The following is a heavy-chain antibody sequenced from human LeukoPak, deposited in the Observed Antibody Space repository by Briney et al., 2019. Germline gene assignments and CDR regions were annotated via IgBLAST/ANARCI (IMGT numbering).Heavy chain of an antibody. J-gene: IGHJ6*03. CDR2: ISGSGGST. V-gene: IGHV3-23*01. CDR3: ARDARGSTNMDV. CDR1: GFTFSSSA. D-gene: IGHD1-26*01. Sequence: GGSLRLSCAGSGFTFSSSAMSWVRQAPGKGLEWVSAISGSGGSTYYADSVKGRFTISRDNSKNTLYLQMNSLRAEDTAVYYCARDARGSTNMDVWGKGTTVTVSS.